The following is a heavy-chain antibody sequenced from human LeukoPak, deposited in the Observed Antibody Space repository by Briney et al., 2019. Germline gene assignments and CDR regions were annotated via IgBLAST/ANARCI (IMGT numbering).Heavy chain of an antibody. J-gene: IGHJ4*02. Sequence: GGSLRLSCAASGFTFSSYAMTWVRQAPGKGLEWVSAISGGGGSTYYVDSVKGRFTIPRDNSKNTLYLQMNSLRAEDTAVYYCAKVAQEALASLDYWGQGTLVTVSS. V-gene: IGHV3-23*01. CDR2: ISGGGGST. CDR3: AKVAQEALASLDY. CDR1: GFTFSSYA.